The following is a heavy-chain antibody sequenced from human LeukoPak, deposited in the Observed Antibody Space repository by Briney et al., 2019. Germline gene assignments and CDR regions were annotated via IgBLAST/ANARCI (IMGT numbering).Heavy chain of an antibody. V-gene: IGHV3-23*01. CDR2: ISDRGDLT. CDR1: GFTFSNYA. CDR3: AKSSSGYYTFDY. D-gene: IGHD3-3*01. J-gene: IGHJ4*02. Sequence: GGSLRLSCAAPGFTFSNYAMSWVRQAPGKGLEWVSSISDRGDLTYYADSVKGRFTISRDNSKNTLYLQMNSLRAEDTAEHYCAKSSSGYYTFDYWGQGTLVTVSS.